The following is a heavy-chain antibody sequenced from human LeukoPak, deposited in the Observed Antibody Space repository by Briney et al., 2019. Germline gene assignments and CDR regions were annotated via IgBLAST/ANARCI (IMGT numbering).Heavy chain of an antibody. Sequence: ASVKVSCKASGYSFTTYYMHWVRQAPGQGLEWMGIINPTGGVTAYAQKFQGRDTVTRDTSTSTVYIALSSLRSEDTAVYYCARSSPPAYYDFWNGYLDYWGQGTLVTVSS. CDR3: ARSSPPAYYDFWNGYLDY. D-gene: IGHD3-3*01. CDR1: GYSFTTYY. CDR2: INPTGGVT. J-gene: IGHJ4*02. V-gene: IGHV1-46*01.